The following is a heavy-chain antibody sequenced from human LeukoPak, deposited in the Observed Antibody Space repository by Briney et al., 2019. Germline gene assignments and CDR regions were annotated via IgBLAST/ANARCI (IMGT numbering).Heavy chain of an antibody. CDR2: VSGGGGNT. J-gene: IGHJ4*02. D-gene: IGHD3-22*01. CDR1: GFTFSSYA. CDR3: AKSPMIVVVTSFDY. Sequence: GGSLRLSCAASGFTFSSYAMSWVRQAPGKGLEWVSSVSGGGGNTYYADAVKGRFTISRDNSKNTLYLQMNSLRAEDTAVYYCAKSPMIVVVTSFDYWGQGTLVTVSS. V-gene: IGHV3-23*01.